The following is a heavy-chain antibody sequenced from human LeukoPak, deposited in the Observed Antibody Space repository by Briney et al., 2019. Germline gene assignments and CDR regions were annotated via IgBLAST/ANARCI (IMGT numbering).Heavy chain of an antibody. CDR3: ARDGLGPVVPNCSSTSCYDYYYGMDV. CDR2: IYYSGST. V-gene: IGHV4-30-4*01. CDR1: GGSISSGDYY. J-gene: IGHJ6*02. Sequence: SETLSLTCTVSGGSISSGDYYWSWIRQPPGKGLEWIGYIYYSGSTYYNPSLKSRVTISVDTSKNQFSLKLSSVTAADTAVYYCARDGLGPVVPNCSSTSCYDYYYGMDVWGQGTTVTVSS. D-gene: IGHD2-2*01.